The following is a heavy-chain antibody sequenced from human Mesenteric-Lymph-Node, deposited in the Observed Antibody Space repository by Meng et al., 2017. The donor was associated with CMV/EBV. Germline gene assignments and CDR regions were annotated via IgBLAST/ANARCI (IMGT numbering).Heavy chain of an antibody. Sequence: SLKISCAASGFKFDDYAMHWVRQAPGKGLEWVSGISWNSGSVDYADSVKGRFTISRDNAKNSLYLQMNSLRAEDTAVYYCASSAVAGTVFFDYWGQGTLVTVSS. J-gene: IGHJ4*02. V-gene: IGHV3-9*01. D-gene: IGHD6-19*01. CDR3: ASSAVAGTVFFDY. CDR1: GFKFDDYA. CDR2: ISWNSGSV.